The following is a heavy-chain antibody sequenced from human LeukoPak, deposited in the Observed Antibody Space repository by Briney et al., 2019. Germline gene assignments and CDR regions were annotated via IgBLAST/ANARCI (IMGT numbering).Heavy chain of an antibody. CDR1: GFTFNSYG. V-gene: IGHV3-33*01. Sequence: GRSLRLSCAASGFTFNSYGMHWVRQAPGKGLEWVAVIWYDGSNKYYADSVKGRFTISRDNSKNTLYLQMNSLRAEDTAVYYCAGGSGDYSPDFWGQGTLVTVSS. J-gene: IGHJ4*02. CDR3: AGGSGDYSPDF. CDR2: IWYDGSNK. D-gene: IGHD4-17*01.